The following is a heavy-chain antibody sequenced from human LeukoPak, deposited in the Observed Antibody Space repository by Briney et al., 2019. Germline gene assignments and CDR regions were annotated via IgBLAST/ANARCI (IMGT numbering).Heavy chain of an antibody. D-gene: IGHD1-14*01. CDR3: ARGLPDLDY. J-gene: IGHJ4*02. V-gene: IGHV3-21*01. CDR1: GFTFSRYS. Sequence: GGSLRLSCVTSGFTFSRYSMNWVRQAPGQGLEWVSSISSGSTYIHYADSVKGRFTISRDNAKNSLYLQMNSLRAEDTAVYYCARGLPDLDYWGQGTLVTVSS. CDR2: ISSGSTYI.